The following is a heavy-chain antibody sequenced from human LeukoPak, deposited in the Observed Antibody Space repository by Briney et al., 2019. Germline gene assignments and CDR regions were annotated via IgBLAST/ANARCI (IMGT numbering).Heavy chain of an antibody. J-gene: IGHJ4*02. Sequence: GGSLRLSCAASGFTFSSYAMHWVRQAPGKGLEWVAVISYDGSNKYYADSVKGRFTISRGNSKNTLYLQMNSLRAEDTAVYYCARINYYDSSGYYAAALDYWGQGTLVTVSS. D-gene: IGHD3-22*01. CDR1: GFTFSSYA. V-gene: IGHV3-30*01. CDR2: ISYDGSNK. CDR3: ARINYYDSSGYYAAALDY.